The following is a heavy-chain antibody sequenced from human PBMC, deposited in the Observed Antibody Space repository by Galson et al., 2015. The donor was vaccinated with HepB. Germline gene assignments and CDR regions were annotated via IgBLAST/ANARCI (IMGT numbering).Heavy chain of an antibody. J-gene: IGHJ3*02. CDR1: GFTFSSYS. V-gene: IGHV3-48*02. CDR3: ARDGGTIFGVVPSWAFDI. Sequence: SLRLSCAASGFTFSSYSMNWVRQAPGKGLEWVSYISSSSSTIYYADSVKGRFTISRDNAKNSLYLQMNSLRDEDTAVYYCARDGGTIFGVVPSWAFDIWGQGTMVTVSS. D-gene: IGHD3-3*01. CDR2: ISSSSSTI.